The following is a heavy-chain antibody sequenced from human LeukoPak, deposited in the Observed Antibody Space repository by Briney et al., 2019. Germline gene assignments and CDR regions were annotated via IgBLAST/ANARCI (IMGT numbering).Heavy chain of an antibody. D-gene: IGHD6-19*01. V-gene: IGHV1-2*02. CDR1: GYTFTGYY. Sequence: GASVKVSFKASGYTFTGYYMHWVRQAPGQGHGWMGWINPNSGGTNYAQKFQGRVTMTRDTSISTAYMELSRLRSDDTAVYYCARKKRGIAVAGTGNWFDPWGQGTLVTVSS. CDR2: INPNSGGT. J-gene: IGHJ5*02. CDR3: ARKKRGIAVAGTGNWFDP.